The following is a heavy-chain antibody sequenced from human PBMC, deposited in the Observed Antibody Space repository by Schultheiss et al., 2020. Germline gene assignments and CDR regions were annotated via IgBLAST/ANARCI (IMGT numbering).Heavy chain of an antibody. V-gene: IGHV4-34*10. Sequence: SETLSLTCTVSGGSIGDSYWTWIRQAPGKGLEWIGEINHSGSANYNPSLKSRVTMSVDSSKNQFSLKLTSVTTADTAVYYCARAHSSSSVAWFDPWGQGTLVTVSS. CDR3: ARAHSSSSVAWFDP. CDR1: GGSIGDSY. J-gene: IGHJ5*02. CDR2: INHSGSA. D-gene: IGHD6-6*01.